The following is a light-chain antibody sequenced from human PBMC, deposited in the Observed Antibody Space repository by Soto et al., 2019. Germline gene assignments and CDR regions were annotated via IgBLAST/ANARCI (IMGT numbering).Light chain of an antibody. CDR3: QQYNNWPPIT. J-gene: IGKJ5*01. Sequence: EIVLTQSPGTLSLSPGERASLSCRASQIVSSSYLAWYQQKPGQAPRLLIYGASTRATGIPARFSGRGFGAEFTLTISCLQAVDFGVYYCQQYNNWPPITFGQGTRLEI. CDR1: QIVSSSY. V-gene: IGKV3-15*01. CDR2: GAS.